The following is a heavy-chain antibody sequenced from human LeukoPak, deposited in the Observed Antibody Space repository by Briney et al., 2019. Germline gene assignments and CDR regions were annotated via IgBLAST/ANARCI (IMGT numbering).Heavy chain of an antibody. CDR2: MSSSGIS. CDR1: GGSISSSNW. V-gene: IGHV4-4*02. Sequence: SETLSLTCAVSGGSISSSNWWSWVRQPPGKGLEWIGRMSSSGISTYSPSLKSRVTISVDTSKNQFSLKLSSVTAADTAVYYCARMTTVFDYWGQGTLVTVSS. D-gene: IGHD4-17*01. CDR3: ARMTTVFDY. J-gene: IGHJ4*02.